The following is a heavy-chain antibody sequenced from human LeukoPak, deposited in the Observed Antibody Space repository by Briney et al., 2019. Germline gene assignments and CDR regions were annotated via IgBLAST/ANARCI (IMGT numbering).Heavy chain of an antibody. CDR1: GGTFSSYA. V-gene: IGHV1-69*13. CDR3: ASTSGYPTGWFDP. CDR2: IIPIFGTA. J-gene: IGHJ5*02. D-gene: IGHD3-22*01. Sequence: SVKVSCKASGGTFSSYAISWVRQAPGQGLEWMGGIIPIFGTANYAQRFQGRVTITADESTSTAYMELSSLRSKDTAVYYCASTSGYPTGWFDPWGQGTLVTVSS.